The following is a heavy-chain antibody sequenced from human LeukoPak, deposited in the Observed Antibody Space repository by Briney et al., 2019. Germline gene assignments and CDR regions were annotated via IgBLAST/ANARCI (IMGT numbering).Heavy chain of an antibody. CDR1: GASISSTSHY. D-gene: IGHD3-3*01. J-gene: IGHJ4*02. V-gene: IGHV4-39*06. CDR2: IYYTGST. Sequence: SETLSLTCTVSGASISSTSHYWGWIRQPPGKGLEWVGSIYYTGSTYQSPSLKSRVTVSLDMSKNQFPLELSSVTAADTAVYHCARSWGYDFWSGNLLDYWGQGILVTVSS. CDR3: ARSWGYDFWSGNLLDY.